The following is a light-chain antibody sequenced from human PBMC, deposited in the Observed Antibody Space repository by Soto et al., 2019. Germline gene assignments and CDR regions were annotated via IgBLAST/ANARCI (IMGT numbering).Light chain of an antibody. CDR3: QQYNTWPGT. CDR1: QSVSSD. J-gene: IGKJ1*01. CDR2: GAS. V-gene: IGKV3-15*01. Sequence: EIVMTQSPATLSVFPGERATLSCRASQSVSSDLAWYHQKPGQAPRLLIYGASTRATGIPARFSGSGSGTEFTLTISSLQPEDFGTYYCQQYNTWPGTFGQGTKVDI.